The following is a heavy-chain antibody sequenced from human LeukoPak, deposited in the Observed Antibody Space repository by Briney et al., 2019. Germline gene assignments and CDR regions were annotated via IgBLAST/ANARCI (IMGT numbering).Heavy chain of an antibody. V-gene: IGHV1-69*04. J-gene: IGHJ5*02. CDR2: IITIFGIA. D-gene: IGHD6-6*01. CDR1: GGTFSSYA. CDR3: ARAVAARPFDP. Sequence: SVKVSCKASGGTFSSYAISWVRQAPGQGLEWMGRIITIFGIANYAQELQGRVTITADKSTSTAYMELSSLRSEEPAVYYCARAVAARPFDPWGQGTLVTVSS.